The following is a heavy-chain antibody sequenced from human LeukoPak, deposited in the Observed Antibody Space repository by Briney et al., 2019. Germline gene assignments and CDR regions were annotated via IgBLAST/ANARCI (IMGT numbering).Heavy chain of an antibody. Sequence: SGPTLVNPAHALTLTCTFSGFSRSSTGAGVGWVRQPPGKALEWLALIYCNEDKRYSPSLKTRLPITKNISKIHVVLIMANMEPVDTATYYCAHYGRGEAFGYWGQGTLVTVSS. CDR2: IYCNEDK. J-gene: IGHJ4*02. D-gene: IGHD3-10*01. CDR1: GFSRSSTGAG. CDR3: AHYGRGEAFGY. V-gene: IGHV2-5*01.